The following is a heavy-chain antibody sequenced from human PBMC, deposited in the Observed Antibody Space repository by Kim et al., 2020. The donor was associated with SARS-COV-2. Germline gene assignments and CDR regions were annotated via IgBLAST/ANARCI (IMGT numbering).Heavy chain of an antibody. CDR3: ARDGRNYYGSGGDDAFDI. V-gene: IGHV4-59*01. D-gene: IGHD3-10*01. Sequence: GVTISVDTSKNQFSLKLSSVTAADTAVYYCARDGRNYYGSGGDDAFDIWGQGTMVTVSS. J-gene: IGHJ3*02.